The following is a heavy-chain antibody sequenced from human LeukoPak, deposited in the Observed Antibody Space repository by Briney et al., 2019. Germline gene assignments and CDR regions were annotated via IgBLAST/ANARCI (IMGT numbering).Heavy chain of an antibody. CDR1: GGSISSSSYY. V-gene: IGHV4-39*07. Sequence: SETLSLTCTVSGGSISSSSYYWGWIRQPPGKGLEWIGSIYYSGSTYYSPSLKSRVTISLDTSKNQFSLKLSSVTAADTAVYYCATYNWDDPDAFDIWGQGTMVTVSS. CDR3: ATYNWDDPDAFDI. CDR2: IYYSGST. D-gene: IGHD1-20*01. J-gene: IGHJ3*02.